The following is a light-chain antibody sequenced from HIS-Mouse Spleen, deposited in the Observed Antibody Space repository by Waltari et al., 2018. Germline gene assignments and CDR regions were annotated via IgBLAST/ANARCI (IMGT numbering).Light chain of an antibody. CDR2: SNN. CDR1: SSNIGSNT. J-gene: IGLJ2*01. Sequence: ELTQPPSASGTPGQRVTISCSGSSSNIGSNTVNWYQQLPGTAPKLLSYSNNQRPSGVPDRFSGSKSGTSASLAISGLQSEDEADYYCAAWDDSLNGVVFGGGTKLTVL. CDR3: AAWDDSLNGVV. V-gene: IGLV1-44*01.